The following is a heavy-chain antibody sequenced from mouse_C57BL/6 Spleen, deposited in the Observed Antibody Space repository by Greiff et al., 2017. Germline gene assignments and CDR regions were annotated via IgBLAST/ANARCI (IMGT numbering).Heavy chain of an antibody. J-gene: IGHJ3*01. D-gene: IGHD2-4*01. Sequence: QVQLQQSGAELVQPGASVKLSCKASGYTFTSYWMHWVKQSPGQGLEWIGMIHPNSGSTNYNEKFKGKATLTVDKSSSTAYMQLSSLTSEDSAVYYCESYYDYDEACWGQGTLVTVSA. CDR3: ESYYDYDEAC. V-gene: IGHV1-64*01. CDR2: IHPNSGST. CDR1: GYTFTSYW.